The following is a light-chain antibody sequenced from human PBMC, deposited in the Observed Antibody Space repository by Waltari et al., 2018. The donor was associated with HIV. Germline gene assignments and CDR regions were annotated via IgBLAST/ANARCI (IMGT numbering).Light chain of an antibody. J-gene: IGLJ3*02. CDR1: RGSIASNY. CDR3: QCYHNNSWV. Sequence: NFMMTQPHSVSESPGKTVTISCTRSRGSIASNYVPWYQQRPGSAPSTVICEDNQRPSGVPDRFSGSIDSSSNSASLTISGLRTEDEADYYCQCYHNNSWVFGGGTRLTVL. V-gene: IGLV6-57*03. CDR2: EDN.